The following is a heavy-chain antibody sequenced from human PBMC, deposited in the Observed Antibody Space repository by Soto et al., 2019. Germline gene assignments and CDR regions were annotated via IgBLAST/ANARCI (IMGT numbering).Heavy chain of an antibody. V-gene: IGHV3-11*01. CDR3: AKGVQADF. CDR2: ITSSGRTT. Sequence: PGGSLRLSCAASGFTFSDYYMNWIRQAPGKGLEWVSYITSSGRTTYYADSVKGRFTISRDNAKNSLYLQMNSLRAEDTSVYYGAKGVQADFWRRGTLVTVSS. J-gene: IGHJ4*02. D-gene: IGHD3-10*02. CDR1: GFTFSDYY.